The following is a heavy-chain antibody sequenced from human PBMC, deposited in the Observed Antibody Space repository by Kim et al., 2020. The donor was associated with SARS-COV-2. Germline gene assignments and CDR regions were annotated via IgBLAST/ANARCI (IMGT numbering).Heavy chain of an antibody. Sequence: ADSVKGRFTISRDNSKNTLYLQMNSLRAEDTAVYYCAKVGGGLRFVPLDVWGQGTTVTVSS. D-gene: IGHD3-3*01. V-gene: IGHV3-30*02. CDR3: AKVGGGLRFVPLDV. J-gene: IGHJ6*02.